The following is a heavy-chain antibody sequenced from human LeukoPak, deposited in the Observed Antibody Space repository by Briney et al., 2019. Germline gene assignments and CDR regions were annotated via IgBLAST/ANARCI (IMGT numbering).Heavy chain of an antibody. V-gene: IGHV3-30-3*01. CDR3: AKDPYYYDSSGYRPWYFDL. CDR2: ISYDGSNK. Sequence: GGSLRLSCAASGFTFSSYAMHWVRQAPGKGLEWVAVISYDGSNKYYADSVKGRFTISRDNSKNTLYLQMNSLRAEDTAVYYCAKDPYYYDSSGYRPWYFDLWGRGTLVTVSS. CDR1: GFTFSSYA. D-gene: IGHD3-22*01. J-gene: IGHJ2*01.